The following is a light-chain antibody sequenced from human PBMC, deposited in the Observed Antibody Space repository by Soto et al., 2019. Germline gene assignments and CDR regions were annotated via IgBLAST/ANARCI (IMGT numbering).Light chain of an antibody. Sequence: EVVMRQSPATLSVSPGERATLSCRASQGIGDTLAWYQHKPGQTPRLLIYDTSTRATGVPTRFSGSRSGAEFTLTINILQSEDFAVYYCQQYNNWPCTFGPGTKVDIK. CDR2: DTS. V-gene: IGKV3-15*01. CDR1: QGIGDT. J-gene: IGKJ3*01. CDR3: QQYNNWPCT.